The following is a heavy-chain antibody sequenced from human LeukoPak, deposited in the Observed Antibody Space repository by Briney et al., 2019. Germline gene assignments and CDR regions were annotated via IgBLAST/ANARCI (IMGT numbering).Heavy chain of an antibody. CDR1: GASIGSHY. V-gene: IGHV4-59*08. CDR2: MSYSGTT. Sequence: PSETLSLTCSVSGASIGSHYWSWIRQFPGKELEWIGYMSYSGTTNYNPSLMSRITISVDTAKNQLSLDLSSVTAADTAVYYCARHDKYASSSPFDYWGQGTLVTVSS. D-gene: IGHD2-2*01. CDR3: ARHDKYASSSPFDY. J-gene: IGHJ4*02.